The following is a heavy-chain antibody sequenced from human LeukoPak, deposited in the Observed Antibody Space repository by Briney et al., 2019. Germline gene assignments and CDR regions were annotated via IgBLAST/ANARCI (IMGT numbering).Heavy chain of an antibody. Sequence: GGSLRLSCAASGFTFSSYSMNWVRQAPGRGLEWVSAISGSAARTFYADSVKGRFTISRDNSKNTLSLQMNSLRAEDTAVYYCAKRGPGSPESGKYYFDYWGQGTLVTVSS. J-gene: IGHJ4*02. V-gene: IGHV3-23*01. CDR3: AKRGPGSPESGKYYFDY. D-gene: IGHD3-10*01. CDR1: GFTFSSYS. CDR2: ISGSAART.